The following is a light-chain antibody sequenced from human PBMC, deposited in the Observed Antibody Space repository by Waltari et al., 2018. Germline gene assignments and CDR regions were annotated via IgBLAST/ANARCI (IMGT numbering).Light chain of an antibody. Sequence: AIRMTQSPSSFSASTGDRVTITCRASQGISSYLAWYQQKPGKAPKLLIYAASTLQSGVPSRFSGSGSGTDFTLTISCLQSEDFATYDCQQYYSYGLTFGGGTKVEIK. CDR2: AAS. CDR1: QGISSY. CDR3: QQYYSYGLT. V-gene: IGKV1-8*01. J-gene: IGKJ4*01.